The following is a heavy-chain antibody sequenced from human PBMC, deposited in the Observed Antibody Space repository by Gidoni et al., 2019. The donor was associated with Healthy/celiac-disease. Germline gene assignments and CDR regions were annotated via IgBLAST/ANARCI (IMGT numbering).Heavy chain of an antibody. Sequence: QVQLVQSGAEVKKPGSSVKVPCKASGGTFSSYAISWVRQAPGQGLEWMGGIISIFGTANYAQKFQGRVTITADESTSTAYMELSSLRSEDTAVYYCAREDVVVPAARAQYYYYYGMDVWGQGTTVTVSS. CDR3: AREDVVVPAARAQYYYYYGMDV. V-gene: IGHV1-69*01. CDR1: GGTFSSYA. CDR2: IISIFGTA. J-gene: IGHJ6*02. D-gene: IGHD2-2*01.